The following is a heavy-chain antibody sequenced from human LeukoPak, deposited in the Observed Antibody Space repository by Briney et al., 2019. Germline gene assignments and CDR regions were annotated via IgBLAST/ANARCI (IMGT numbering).Heavy chain of an antibody. J-gene: IGHJ5*02. Sequence: PSETLSLTCTVSGGSISSGTYYWSWIRQPAGKGLEWIGHIYASGFTISNPSLKSRVTISVDTSKNQFSLKLSSVTAADTAVYYCARAGSSWYNKRFDPWGQGTLVTVSS. CDR2: IYASGFT. V-gene: IGHV4-61*10. D-gene: IGHD6-13*01. CDR3: ARAGSSWYNKRFDP. CDR1: GGSISSGTYY.